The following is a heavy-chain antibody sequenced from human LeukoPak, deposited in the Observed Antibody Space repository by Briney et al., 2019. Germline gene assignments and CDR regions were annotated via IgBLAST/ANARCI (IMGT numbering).Heavy chain of an antibody. D-gene: IGHD6-19*01. V-gene: IGHV4-34*01. CDR1: GGSFSGYY. CDR3: ARDYSSGWYLGYYFDY. CDR2: INHSGST. Sequence: SETLSLTCAVYGGSFSGYYWSWIRQPPGKGLEWIGEINHSGSTNYNPSLKSRVTISVDTSKNQFSLKLSSVTPEDTAVHYCARDYSSGWYLGYYFDYWGQGTLVTVSS. J-gene: IGHJ4*02.